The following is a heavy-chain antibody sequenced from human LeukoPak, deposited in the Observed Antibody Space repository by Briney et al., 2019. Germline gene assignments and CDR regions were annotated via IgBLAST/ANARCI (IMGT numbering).Heavy chain of an antibody. V-gene: IGHV4-4*07. CDR3: AREQYSYGYTYYYYYMDV. CDR2: IYTSGST. Sequence: SETLSLTCTVSGGSISSYYWSWIRQPAGKGLGWIGRIYTSGSTNYNPSLKSRVTMSVDTSKNQFSLKLSSVTAADTAVYYCAREQYSYGYTYYYYYMDVWGKGTTVTISS. D-gene: IGHD5-18*01. J-gene: IGHJ6*03. CDR1: GGSISSYY.